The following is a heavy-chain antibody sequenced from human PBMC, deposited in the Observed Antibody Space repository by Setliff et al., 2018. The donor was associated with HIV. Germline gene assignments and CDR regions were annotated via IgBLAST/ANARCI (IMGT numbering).Heavy chain of an antibody. V-gene: IGHV1-2*02. CDR2: INPNGGGT. CDR1: GYTFAGYY. D-gene: IGHD5-18*01. J-gene: IGHJ6*03. CDR3: ARDRASYGGYTYGNYDMDV. Sequence: GASVKVSCKASGYTFAGYYIHWVRQAPGQGLEWMGWINPNGGGTNYAQKFQGRVTMTRDTSISTAYMELNRLRSDDTAMYYCARDRASYGGYTYGNYDMDVWGKGTTVTVSS.